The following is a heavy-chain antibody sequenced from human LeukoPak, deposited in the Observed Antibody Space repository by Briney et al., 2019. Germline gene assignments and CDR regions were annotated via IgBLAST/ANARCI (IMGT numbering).Heavy chain of an antibody. CDR1: GFNIYTYT. J-gene: IGHJ4*02. V-gene: IGHV3-23*01. Sequence: GGSLRLSCDASGFNIYTYTMYWVRQAPGQGLEWVSGIRNSDGVTYYADSVRGRFTISTDNSKNTLYLQMNSLRAEDTALYYCAKGLERESRLDSWGQGTLVTVSS. D-gene: IGHD1-1*01. CDR2: IRNSDGVT. CDR3: AKGLERESRLDS.